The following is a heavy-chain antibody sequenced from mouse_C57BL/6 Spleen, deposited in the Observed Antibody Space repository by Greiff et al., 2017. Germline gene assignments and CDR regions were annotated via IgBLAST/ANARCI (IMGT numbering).Heavy chain of an antibody. CDR3: VLGSSSFWYAMDY. D-gene: IGHD1-1*01. CDR2: IDPEDGET. J-gene: IGHJ4*01. Sequence: VQLKQSGAELVKPGASVKLSCTASGFNIKDYYMHWVKQRTEQGLAWIGRIDPEDGETKYAPKFQGKATITADTSSNPAYLQLSSLTSEDTAVYYCVLGSSSFWYAMDYWGQGTSVTVSS. CDR1: GFNIKDYY. V-gene: IGHV14-2*01.